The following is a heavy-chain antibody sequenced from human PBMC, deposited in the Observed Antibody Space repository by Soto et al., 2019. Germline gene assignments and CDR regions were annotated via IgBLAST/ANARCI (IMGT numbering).Heavy chain of an antibody. J-gene: IGHJ6*02. CDR2: ISRSSTGI. CDR1: GFTFSLYS. CDR3: ARAVTWGLDV. D-gene: IGHD3-10*01. V-gene: IGHV3-48*02. Sequence: EVELVESGGGLVQPGGSLRLSCAASGFTFSLYSMGWVRQTPGKGLEWVSYISRSSTGIHYADSVKGRFTISRDDATNSMHLQMNSLRDGDTAVYYCARAVTWGLDVWGQGTTVSISS.